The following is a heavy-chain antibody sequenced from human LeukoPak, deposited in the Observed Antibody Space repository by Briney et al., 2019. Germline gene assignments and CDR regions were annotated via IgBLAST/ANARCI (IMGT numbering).Heavy chain of an antibody. Sequence: PSETLSLTCTVSGGSISSSSYYWGWIRQPPGKGLEWIGSIYYSGSTYYKPSLKSRVTISVDTSKNQFSLKLSSVTAADTAVYYCARSAAPVPPDYYYYYMDVWGKGTTVTVSS. D-gene: IGHD6-6*01. CDR2: IYYSGST. CDR3: ARSAAPVPPDYYYYYMDV. CDR1: GGSISSSSYY. V-gene: IGHV4-39*07. J-gene: IGHJ6*03.